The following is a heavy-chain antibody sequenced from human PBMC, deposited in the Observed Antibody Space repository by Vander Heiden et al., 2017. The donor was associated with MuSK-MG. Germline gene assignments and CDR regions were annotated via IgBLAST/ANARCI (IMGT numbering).Heavy chain of an antibody. CDR2: IRPDGSEK. CDR1: GFTFSRYW. D-gene: IGHD3-3*01. J-gene: IGHJ4*02. Sequence: EVQLVASGGGLVQPGGSLRLSCSVSGFTFSRYWMSWVRQAPGKGLEWVANIRPDGSEKFYMDSVKGRFTVSRDNAKDSLYLQMNSLRAEDTAVYYCARDLDGRDYWGQGTLVTVSS. CDR3: ARDLDGRDY. V-gene: IGHV3-7*03.